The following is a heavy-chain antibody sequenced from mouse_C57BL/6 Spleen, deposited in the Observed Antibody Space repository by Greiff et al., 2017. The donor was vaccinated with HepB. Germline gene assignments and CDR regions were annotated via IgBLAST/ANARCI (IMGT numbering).Heavy chain of an antibody. D-gene: IGHD2-1*01. Sequence: QVQLQQPGAELVKPGASVKLSCKASGYTFTSYWMHWVKQRPGQGLEWIGMIHPNSGSTNYNEKFKSKATLTVDKAYSTAYMQLSSLTSEDSAVYYYARGNYRYYAMDYWGQGTSVTVSS. J-gene: IGHJ4*01. CDR1: GYTFTSYW. V-gene: IGHV1-64*01. CDR2: IHPNSGST. CDR3: ARGNYRYYAMDY.